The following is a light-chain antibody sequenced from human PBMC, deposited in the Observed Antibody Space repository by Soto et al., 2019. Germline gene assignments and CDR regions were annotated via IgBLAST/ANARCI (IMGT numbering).Light chain of an antibody. CDR1: QTINSD. J-gene: IGKJ2*01. Sequence: DIQMTQSPSSLSASVGDGVTISCRASQTINSDLNWYQQKPGKAPKLLIYAASSLQSGAPSRFSGSGSGTDFTLTISSLQPEDFATYYCQQTYSSPHTFGQGTKLEIK. V-gene: IGKV1-39*01. CDR2: AAS. CDR3: QQTYSSPHT.